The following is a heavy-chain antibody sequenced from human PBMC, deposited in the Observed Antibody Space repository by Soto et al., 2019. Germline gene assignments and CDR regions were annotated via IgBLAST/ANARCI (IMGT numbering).Heavy chain of an antibody. D-gene: IGHD6-13*01. Sequence: PSETLSLTCTVSGGSISSGGYYWSWIRQHPGKGLEWIGYIYYSGSTYYNPSLKSRVTISVDTSKNQFSLKLSSVTAADTAVYYCARDRTAAGNNWFDPWGQGTLVTAPQ. J-gene: IGHJ5*02. CDR2: IYYSGST. CDR1: GGSISSGGYY. CDR3: ARDRTAAGNNWFDP. V-gene: IGHV4-31*03.